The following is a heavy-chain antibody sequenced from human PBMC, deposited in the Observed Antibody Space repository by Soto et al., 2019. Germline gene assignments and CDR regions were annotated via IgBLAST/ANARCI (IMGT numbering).Heavy chain of an antibody. CDR1: GYTFTGYY. Sequence: ASVKVSCKASGYTFTGYYLHWVRQAPGQGLEWMGWINPNSGGTNYAQKFQGSVTMTRDTSVSTAYMELSRLRSDDTAIYYCARGWSSGYYSYWGQGTLVTVSS. CDR3: ARGWSSGYYSY. V-gene: IGHV1-2*02. CDR2: INPNSGGT. J-gene: IGHJ4*02. D-gene: IGHD3-22*01.